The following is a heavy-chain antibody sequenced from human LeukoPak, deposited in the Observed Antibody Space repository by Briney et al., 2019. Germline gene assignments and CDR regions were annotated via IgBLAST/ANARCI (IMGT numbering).Heavy chain of an antibody. CDR3: AKANDYGSNFAYFDL. Sequence: PGGSLRLSCAASGFAFSSQSIHWGRQAPGRGLEWVSTISAASENRYFANSVKGRFTISRDDSKNTHYVHMQSVRHQGSAIYSCAKANDYGSNFAYFDLWGRGTLVTVSS. CDR1: GFAFSSQS. J-gene: IGHJ2*01. CDR2: ISAASENR. D-gene: IGHD4-23*01. V-gene: IGHV3-23*01.